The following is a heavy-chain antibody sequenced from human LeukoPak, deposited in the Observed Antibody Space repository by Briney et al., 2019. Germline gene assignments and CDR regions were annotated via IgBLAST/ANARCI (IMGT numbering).Heavy chain of an antibody. CDR2: ISWDGGST. Sequence: GGSLRLSCAASGFTFDDYTMHWVRQAPGKGLEWVSLISWDGGSTYYADSVKGRFTISRDNAKNSLYLQMNSLRAEDTAVYYCARDCGTTSCSLFDYWGQGTLVTVSS. CDR1: GFTFDDYT. J-gene: IGHJ4*02. CDR3: ARDCGTTSCSLFDY. V-gene: IGHV3-43*01. D-gene: IGHD2-2*01.